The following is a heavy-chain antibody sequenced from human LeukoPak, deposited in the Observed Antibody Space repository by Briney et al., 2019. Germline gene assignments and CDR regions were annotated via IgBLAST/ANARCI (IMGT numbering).Heavy chain of an antibody. CDR3: AKDFGRQRAEYFQH. CDR2: IRYDGSNK. CDR1: GFTFSSYG. D-gene: IGHD3-3*01. Sequence: PGGSLRLSCAASGFTFSSYGMHWVRQAPGKGLEWVAFIRYDGSNKYYADSVKGRFTISRDNSKNTLYLQMNSLRAEDTAVYYCAKDFGRQRAEYFQHWGQGTLVTVSS. J-gene: IGHJ1*01. V-gene: IGHV3-30*02.